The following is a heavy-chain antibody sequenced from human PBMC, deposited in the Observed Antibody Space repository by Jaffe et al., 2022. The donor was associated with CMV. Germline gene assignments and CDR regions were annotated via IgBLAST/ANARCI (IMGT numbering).Heavy chain of an antibody. CDR2: IYSCGST. CDR3: AKKTEGGTAVTTPPDN. V-gene: IGHV3-53*01. D-gene: IGHD4-17*01. CDR1: GFTVSSNY. Sequence: EVQLVESGGGLIQPGGSLRLSCAASGFTVSSNYMIWVRQAPGKGLEWVSVIYSCGSTYYADSVKGRFTISRDNSKNTLYLQMNSLRAEDTATYHCAKKTEGGTAVTTPPDNWGQGTLVIVSS. J-gene: IGHJ4*02.